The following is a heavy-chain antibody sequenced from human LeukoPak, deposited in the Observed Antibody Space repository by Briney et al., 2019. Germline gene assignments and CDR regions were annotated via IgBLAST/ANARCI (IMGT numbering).Heavy chain of an antibody. D-gene: IGHD2-2*01. J-gene: IGHJ4*02. Sequence: GRSLRLSCAASGFTLSSYGMHWVRQAPGQGLEWVAVIWNDGGNKYYVDSVKGRFTISRDNSKNTLYLQMNSLRTEDTAVYYCARDYCSSTSCLFDYWGQGTLVTVSS. CDR1: GFTLSSYG. CDR3: ARDYCSSTSCLFDY. CDR2: IWNDGGNK. V-gene: IGHV3-33*01.